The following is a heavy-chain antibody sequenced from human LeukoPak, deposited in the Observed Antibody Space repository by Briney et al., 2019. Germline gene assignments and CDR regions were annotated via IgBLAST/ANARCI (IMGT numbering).Heavy chain of an antibody. J-gene: IGHJ4*02. V-gene: IGHV3-9*01. CDR1: GFTFDDYA. D-gene: IGHD6-13*01. CDR2: ISWNSGRI. Sequence: GRSLRLSCAASGFTFDDYAMHWVRQAPGKGLEWVSGISWNSGRIGYADSVKGRFTISRDNAKNSLYLQMNSLRAEDTALYYCAKDTLAYDYWGQGTLVTVSS. CDR3: AKDTLAYDY.